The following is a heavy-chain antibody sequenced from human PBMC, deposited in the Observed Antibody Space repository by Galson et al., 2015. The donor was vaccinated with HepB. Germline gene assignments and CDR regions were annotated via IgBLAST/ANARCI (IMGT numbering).Heavy chain of an antibody. D-gene: IGHD6-19*01. J-gene: IGHJ6*02. V-gene: IGHV3-48*03. CDR1: GFTFSSYE. CDR3: ARDWGIAVAGTDYYYYGMDV. CDR2: ISSSGSTI. Sequence: SLRLSCAASGFTFSSYEMNWVRQAPGKGLEWVSYISSSGSTIYYADSVKGRFTISRGNAKNSLYLQMNSLRAEDTAVYYCARDWGIAVAGTDYYYYGMDVWGQGTTVTVSS.